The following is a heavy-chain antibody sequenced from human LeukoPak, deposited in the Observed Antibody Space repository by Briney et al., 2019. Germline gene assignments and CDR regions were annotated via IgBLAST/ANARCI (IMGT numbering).Heavy chain of an antibody. CDR2: IYYSGSI. Sequence: TSETLSLTCAVSGGSISSGGYSWSWIRQPPGKGLEWIGDIYYSGSIKYNPSLKSRVTMSVDTSKNQFSLKLSSVTAADTAIYYCARENPSGYYNRPMDYWGQGTLVTVSS. CDR1: GGSISSGGYS. V-gene: IGHV4-61*08. D-gene: IGHD3-22*01. J-gene: IGHJ4*02. CDR3: ARENPSGYYNRPMDY.